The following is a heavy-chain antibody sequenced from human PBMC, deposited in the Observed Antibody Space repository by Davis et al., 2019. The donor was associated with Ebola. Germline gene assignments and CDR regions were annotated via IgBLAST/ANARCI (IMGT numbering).Heavy chain of an antibody. CDR3: ARGAARYSGYDFTYYYYGMDV. V-gene: IGHV4-34*01. CDR2: INHSGST. J-gene: IGHJ6*02. D-gene: IGHD5-12*01. CDR1: GGSFSGYY. Sequence: PSETLSLTCAVYGGSFSGYYWSWIRQPPGKGLEWIGEINHSGSTHYNPSLKSRVTISVDTSKNQFSLKLSSVTAADTAVYYCARGAARYSGYDFTYYYYGMDVWGQGTTVTVSS.